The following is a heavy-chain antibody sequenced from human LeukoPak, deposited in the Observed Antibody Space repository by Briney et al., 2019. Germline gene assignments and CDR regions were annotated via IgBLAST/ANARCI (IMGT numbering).Heavy chain of an antibody. J-gene: IGHJ4*02. D-gene: IGHD1-14*01. CDR2: ILYDGSSE. V-gene: IGHV3-30*02. Sequence: PGGSLRLSCAASGFTFSNYGMHWVRQAPGKGLEWVAFILYDGSSEYYADSVKGRFTISRDNSKTTLYLQMNSLRAEDTAVYYCAKGSGYFSDYWGQGTLLTVSS. CDR1: GFTFSNYG. CDR3: AKGSGYFSDY.